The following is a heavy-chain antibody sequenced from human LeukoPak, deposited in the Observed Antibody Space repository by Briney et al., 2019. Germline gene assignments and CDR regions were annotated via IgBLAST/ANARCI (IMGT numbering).Heavy chain of an antibody. Sequence: QPGRSLRLSCAASGFTFSSYGMHWVRQAPGKGLEGVAVIWYDGSNKYYADSVKGRFTISRDNSKNTLYLQMNSLRAEDTAVYYCARPYYDSSGYYYWGNAFDIWGQGTMVTVSS. CDR1: GFTFSSYG. D-gene: IGHD3-22*01. J-gene: IGHJ3*02. CDR2: IWYDGSNK. V-gene: IGHV3-33*01. CDR3: ARPYYDSSGYYYWGNAFDI.